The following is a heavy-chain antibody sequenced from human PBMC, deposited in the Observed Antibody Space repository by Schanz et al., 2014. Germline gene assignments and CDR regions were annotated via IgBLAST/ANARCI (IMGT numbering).Heavy chain of an antibody. Sequence: EVQLVESGGGLVQPGGSLRLSCEGSGFSFSDYWMGWVRQAPGKGLEWVATISQDGTEKYYVDSVKGRFTISRDNAKNSLFVQMNRLRADDTAIYYGARDHRNPGGNMDVWGQGTTVAVSS. J-gene: IGHJ6*02. V-gene: IGHV3-7*01. CDR3: ARDHRNPGGNMDV. CDR1: GFSFSDYW. CDR2: ISQDGTEK.